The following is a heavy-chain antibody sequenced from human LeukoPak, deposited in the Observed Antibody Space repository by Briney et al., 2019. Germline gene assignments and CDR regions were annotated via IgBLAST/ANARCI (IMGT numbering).Heavy chain of an antibody. J-gene: IGHJ4*02. CDR3: ARDRSNWGSFGNFDY. Sequence: ASVKVSCRASGYTFTNVDINWVRQASGQGLEWMGWMNPNSGNTGYAQNFQGRLTITRDTSISTAYMELSSLRSEDTAVYYCARDRSNWGSFGNFDYWGQGTLVTVSS. CDR1: GYTFTNVD. V-gene: IGHV1-8*03. D-gene: IGHD7-27*01. CDR2: MNPNSGNT.